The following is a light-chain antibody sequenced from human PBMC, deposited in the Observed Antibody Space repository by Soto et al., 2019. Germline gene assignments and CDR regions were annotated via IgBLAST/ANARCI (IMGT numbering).Light chain of an antibody. CDR1: SSNIGGNT. J-gene: IGLJ1*01. CDR2: SNN. CDR3: AAWDDSLNVYV. V-gene: IGLV1-44*01. Sequence: QSVLTQPPSASGTPGQRVTISCSGSSSNIGGNTVNWYQQLPGTAPKLLIYSNNQRPSGVPDRFSGSKSGTSASLAISGLQSEDEADYYCAAWDDSLNVYVFGTGTKVTVL.